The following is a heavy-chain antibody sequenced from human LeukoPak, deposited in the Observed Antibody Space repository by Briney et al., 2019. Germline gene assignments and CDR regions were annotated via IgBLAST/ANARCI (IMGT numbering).Heavy chain of an antibody. V-gene: IGHV3-33*08. CDR3: ARDADTSEFFSWLDL. J-gene: IGHJ5*02. CDR2: IWHDGGKR. CDR1: GFTFSSSA. Sequence: GGSLRLSCAASGFTFSSSAMSWVRQAPGKGLEWVALIWHDGGKRYYADSVKGRFTISRDNSKNTLYLQMTTLRAEDTAVYYCARDADTSEFFSWLDLWGQGTLVTVSS. D-gene: IGHD3-22*01.